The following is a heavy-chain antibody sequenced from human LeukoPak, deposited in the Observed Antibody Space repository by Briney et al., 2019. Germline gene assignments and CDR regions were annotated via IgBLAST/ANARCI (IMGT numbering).Heavy chain of an antibody. Sequence: SQTLSLTCTVSGGSISSGSYYWSWIRQPAGKGLEWIGRIYTSGSTNYNPSLKSRVTISVDTSKNQFSLKLSSVTAADTAVYYCARSSESYDSSGYYSYYFDYWGQGTLVTVSS. CDR2: IYTSGST. V-gene: IGHV4-61*02. J-gene: IGHJ4*02. D-gene: IGHD3-22*01. CDR1: GGSISSGSYY. CDR3: ARSSESYDSSGYYSYYFDY.